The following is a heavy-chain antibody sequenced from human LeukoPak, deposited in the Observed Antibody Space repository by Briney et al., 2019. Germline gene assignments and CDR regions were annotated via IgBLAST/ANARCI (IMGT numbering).Heavy chain of an antibody. J-gene: IGHJ4*02. CDR1: GYTFTNYE. CDR3: ASGDRFDFDH. V-gene: IGHV1-8*02. D-gene: IGHD3-10*01. CDR2: MNPNSGDT. Sequence: ASVKVSCKASGYTFTNYEINWVRQATGQGLEWMGWMNPNSGDTGYAQKSQGRVIITRNTSMSTAYMELNILTSEDTAVYYCASGDRFDFDHWGQGTQVTVSS.